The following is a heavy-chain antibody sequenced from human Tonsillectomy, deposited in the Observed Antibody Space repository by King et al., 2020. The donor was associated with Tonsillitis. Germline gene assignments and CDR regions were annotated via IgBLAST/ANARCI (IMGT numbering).Heavy chain of an antibody. CDR3: ARADSSSWEHFDN. V-gene: IGHV1-2*02. Sequence: QLVQSGAEVKKPGASVKVSCKASGYTFTGYYMHWVRQAPGQGLEWMGWINPNSGDTNYAQKFQGRVTLTRDTSISTVYMDLSWLKSDDTAVYYCARADSSSWEHFDNWGQGTLVTVSS. CDR1: GYTFTGYY. D-gene: IGHD6-13*01. CDR2: INPNSGDT. J-gene: IGHJ4*02.